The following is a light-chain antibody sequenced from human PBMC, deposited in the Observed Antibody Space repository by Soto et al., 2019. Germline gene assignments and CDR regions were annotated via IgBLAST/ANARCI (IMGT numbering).Light chain of an antibody. Sequence: DIQMTQSPSTLSASVGDRVTITCRASQSISSWLAWYQQRPGKAPKLLIYKASSLESGVLSRFSGSGSGTEFTRTTSSLQPDDFATYYCQQYNFCPWTFGQGTKVEIK. CDR1: QSISSW. V-gene: IGKV1-5*03. CDR2: KAS. J-gene: IGKJ1*01. CDR3: QQYNFCPWT.